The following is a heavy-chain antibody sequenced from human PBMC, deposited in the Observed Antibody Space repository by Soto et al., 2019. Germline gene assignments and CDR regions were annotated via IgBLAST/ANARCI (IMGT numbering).Heavy chain of an antibody. V-gene: IGHV4-4*02. CDR1: GAPISTGNW. CDR2: IYHGGNT. Sequence: QVHLQESGPGLVQSSGTLSLTCGVSGAPISTGNWWTWVRQPPGKGLEWIGEIYHGGNTNYRPSLKSRVTQSVDKAKNQFSLRLSSVTAADTAVYYCARHSSYYYDSSAYYDSWGQGALVTVSS. J-gene: IGHJ5*01. CDR3: ARHSSYYYDSSAYYDS. D-gene: IGHD3-22*01.